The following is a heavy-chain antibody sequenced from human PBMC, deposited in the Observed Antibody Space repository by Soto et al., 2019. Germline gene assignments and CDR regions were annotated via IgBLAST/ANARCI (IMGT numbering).Heavy chain of an antibody. J-gene: IGHJ4*02. CDR2: INPYNGNT. Sequence: ASVKVSCKASGYTFNTHGITWVRQAPGQGLEWMGWINPYNGNTKFAQKLQDRVTMTTATSTSTAYMELASLRSDDTAVYYCARVCIAVTTHLCYRGQGPLGTVSS. CDR1: GYTFNTHG. CDR3: ARVCIAVTTHLCY. V-gene: IGHV1-18*01. D-gene: IGHD4-17*01.